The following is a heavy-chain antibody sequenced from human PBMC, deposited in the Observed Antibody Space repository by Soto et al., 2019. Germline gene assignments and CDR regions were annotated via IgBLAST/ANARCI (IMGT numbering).Heavy chain of an antibody. V-gene: IGHV4-59*01. Sequence: SXTXSLTYAVTGGSXTSYYLSLIRQPPGKGLEWIGYIYYSGSTNYNPSLKSRFTISVDTSKNQFSLKLSSVTASDTAVYYCARDRINYYDSSGLDYWGQGNLFTVSP. CDR1: GGSXTSYY. CDR3: ARDRINYYDSSGLDY. J-gene: IGHJ4*02. D-gene: IGHD3-22*01. CDR2: IYYSGST.